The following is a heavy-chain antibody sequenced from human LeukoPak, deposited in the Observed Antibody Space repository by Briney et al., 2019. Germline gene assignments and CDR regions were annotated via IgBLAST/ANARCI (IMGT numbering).Heavy chain of an antibody. V-gene: IGHV1-18*01. Sequence: VKVSCKASGYTFTSYGISWVRQAPGQGLEWMGWISAYNGNTNYAQKLQGRVTMTTDTSTSTAYMELRSLRSDDTAVYYCARGPEGGYCSGGSCFGVWFDPWGQGTLVTVSS. CDR2: ISAYNGNT. CDR3: ARGPEGGYCSGGSCFGVWFDP. D-gene: IGHD2-15*01. J-gene: IGHJ5*02. CDR1: GYTFTSYG.